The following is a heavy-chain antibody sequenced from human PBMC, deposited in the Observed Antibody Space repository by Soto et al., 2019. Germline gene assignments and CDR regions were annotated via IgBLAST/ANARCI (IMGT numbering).Heavy chain of an antibody. Sequence: QVQLQQWGAGLLKPSETLSLTCAVYGGSFSGYYWSWIRQPPGKGLEWIGKINHSGSTNYNPSLKSRVTISVDTSKNQFSLKLSSVTAADTAVYYCARARWSVVVVAATGWFDPWGQGPLVTVSS. CDR3: ARARWSVVVVAATGWFDP. CDR2: INHSGST. V-gene: IGHV4-34*01. D-gene: IGHD2-15*01. J-gene: IGHJ5*02. CDR1: GGSFSGYY.